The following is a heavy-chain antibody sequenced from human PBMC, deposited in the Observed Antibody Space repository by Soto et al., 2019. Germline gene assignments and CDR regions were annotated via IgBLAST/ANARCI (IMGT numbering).Heavy chain of an antibody. J-gene: IGHJ4*02. V-gene: IGHV1-18*01. CDR1: GYTFTSYC. CDR2: ISAYNGNT. CDR3: ARGSGSYYRHVFDY. Sequence: ASVKVSCKASGYTFTSYCISWVRQAPGQGLEWMGWISAYNGNTNYAQKLQGRVTMTTDTSTSTAYMELRSLRSDDTAVYYCARGSGSYYRHVFDYWGQGTLVTVSS. D-gene: IGHD3-10*01.